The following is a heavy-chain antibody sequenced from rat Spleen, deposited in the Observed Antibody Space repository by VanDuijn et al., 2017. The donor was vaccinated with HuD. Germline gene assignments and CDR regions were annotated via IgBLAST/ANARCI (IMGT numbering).Heavy chain of an antibody. J-gene: IGHJ2*01. CDR1: GFTFSDYY. Sequence: EVQLVESGGGLVQPGRSLKLSCAASGFTFSDYYMAWVRQAPKKGLEWVASISPSGVGTSSRDSVKGRFTISRDNRKSTLYLQMNSLKSEDTATYYCSNNWELYYWGQGVMVTVSS. CDR2: ISPSGVGT. D-gene: IGHD5-1*01. CDR3: SNNWELYY. V-gene: IGHV5-25*01.